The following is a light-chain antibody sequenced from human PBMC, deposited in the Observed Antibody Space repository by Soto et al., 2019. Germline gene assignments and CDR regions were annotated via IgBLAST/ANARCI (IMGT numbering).Light chain of an antibody. CDR2: DAS. V-gene: IGKV3-11*01. CDR3: QQRSKLLLT. J-gene: IGKJ4*01. Sequence: EILVKQSPATVSSSKGDRATXSCRAIQIVSSYLAWYQQKPGHAPRLLIYDASNRATGIPARFSGSGSRTDFTLTISRLEAEDFAVYYCQQRSKLLLTFGGVTKVDIK. CDR1: QIVSSY.